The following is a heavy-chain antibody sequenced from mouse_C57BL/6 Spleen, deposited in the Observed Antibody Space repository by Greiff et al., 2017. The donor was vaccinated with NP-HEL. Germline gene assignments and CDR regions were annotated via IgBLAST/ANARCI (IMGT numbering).Heavy chain of an antibody. D-gene: IGHD2-2*01. CDR1: GYTFTSYW. J-gene: IGHJ2*01. V-gene: IGHV1-53*01. Sequence: VQLQQPGPELVKPGASVKLSCKASGYTFTSYWMHWVKQRPGQGLEWIGNINPSNGGTNYNEKFKSKATLTVDKSSSTAYMQLSSLTSEDAAVYYCARPFYYGYDYFDYWGQGTTLTVSS. CDR3: ARPFYYGYDYFDY. CDR2: INPSNGGT.